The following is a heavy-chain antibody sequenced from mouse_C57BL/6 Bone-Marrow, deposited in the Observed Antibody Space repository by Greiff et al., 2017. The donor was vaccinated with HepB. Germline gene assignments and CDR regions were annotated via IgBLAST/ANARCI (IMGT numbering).Heavy chain of an antibody. D-gene: IGHD1-1*01. CDR1: GYTFTSYW. Sequence: VQLQESGAELVKPGASVKLSCKASGYTFTSYWMHWVKQRPGQGLEWIGMIHPNSGSTNYNEKFKSKATLTVDKSSSTAYMQLSSLTSEDSAVYYCARIYYYGSSFAYWGQGTLVTVSA. J-gene: IGHJ3*01. CDR3: ARIYYYGSSFAY. V-gene: IGHV1-64*01. CDR2: IHPNSGST.